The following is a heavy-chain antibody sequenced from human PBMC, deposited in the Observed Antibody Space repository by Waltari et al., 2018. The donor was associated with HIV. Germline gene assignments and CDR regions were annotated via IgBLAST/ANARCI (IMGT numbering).Heavy chain of an antibody. Sequence: QLQLQESGPGLVKPSETLSLTCTVSGGSISSSSYYWGWIRQPPGKGLEWIGSIYYSGSTYHNPSLNSRVTRSVDTSKNQFSLKLSSVTAADTAVYYCARHSLTYYYDSSGYSVAFDYWGQGTLVTVSS. CDR2: IYYSGST. J-gene: IGHJ4*02. CDR1: GGSISSSSYY. V-gene: IGHV4-39*01. D-gene: IGHD3-22*01. CDR3: ARHSLTYYYDSSGYSVAFDY.